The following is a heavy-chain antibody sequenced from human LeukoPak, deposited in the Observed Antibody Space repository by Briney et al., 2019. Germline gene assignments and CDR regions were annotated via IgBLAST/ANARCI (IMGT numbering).Heavy chain of an antibody. J-gene: IGHJ3*02. CDR2: ISGSGGST. D-gene: IGHD6-19*01. CDR3: AKDQAAASVWRPIAVAVVDAFDI. V-gene: IGHV3-23*01. CDR1: GFTFSSYA. Sequence: GGSLRLSCAASGFTFSSYAMSWVRQAPGKGLEWISAISGSGGSTYYADSVKGRFTISRDNSKNTLYLQMNSLRAEDTAVYYCAKDQAAASVWRPIAVAVVDAFDIWGQGTMVTVSS.